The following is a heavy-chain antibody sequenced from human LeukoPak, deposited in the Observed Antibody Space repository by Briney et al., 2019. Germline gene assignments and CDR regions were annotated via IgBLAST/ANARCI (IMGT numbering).Heavy chain of an antibody. CDR1: GGSFSGYY. V-gene: IGHV4-34*01. J-gene: IGHJ5*02. Sequence: PSETLSLTCTVYGGSFSGYYWSWTRQPPGKGLEWIGEINHSGSTNYNPSLKSRVTISVDTSKNQFSLKLSSVTAADTAVYYCAREKLLWFGLDPWGQGTLVTVSS. CDR2: INHSGST. D-gene: IGHD3-10*01. CDR3: AREKLLWFGLDP.